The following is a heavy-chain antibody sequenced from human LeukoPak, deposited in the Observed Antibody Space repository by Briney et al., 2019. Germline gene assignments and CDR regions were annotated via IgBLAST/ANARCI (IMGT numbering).Heavy chain of an antibody. CDR2: ISHDEGNK. J-gene: IGHJ4*02. Sequence: GRSLRLSCAASGFTFSSYGMHWIRQAPGKGLEWVAAISHDEGNKYYADSMKGRFTISRDNSKNSLYLQLNSLGGEDTAMYYCARDLGGGTFDYWGQGTLVTVFS. CDR3: ARDLGGGTFDY. CDR1: GFTFSSYG. D-gene: IGHD4-23*01. V-gene: IGHV3-30*03.